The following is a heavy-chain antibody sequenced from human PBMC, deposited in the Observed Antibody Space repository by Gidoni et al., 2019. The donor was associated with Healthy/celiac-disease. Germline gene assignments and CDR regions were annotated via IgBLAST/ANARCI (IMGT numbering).Heavy chain of an antibody. CDR2: IRYDGSNK. CDR1: GFTFSSDG. V-gene: IGHV3-30*02. D-gene: IGHD2-2*02. J-gene: IGHJ6*04. CDR3: AKGAWSQLLYDVLMDV. Sequence: QVQLVESGGGVVQPGGSLRLSCAASGFTFSSDGMHWVRQAPGKGLEWVAFIRYDGSNKYYADSVKGRFTISRDNSKNTLYLQMNSLRAEDTAVYYCAKGAWSQLLYDVLMDVWGKGTTVTVSS.